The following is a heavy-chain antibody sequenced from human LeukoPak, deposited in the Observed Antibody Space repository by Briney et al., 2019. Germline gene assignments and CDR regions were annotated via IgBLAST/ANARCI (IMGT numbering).Heavy chain of an antibody. Sequence: ASVKVSCKVSGYTLTELSMHWVRQAPGKGLEWMGGFDPEDGETIYAQKFQGRVTMTEDTSTDTAYMELSSLRSEDTAVYYCATYLPTAGHFDHWGQGTLVTVSS. J-gene: IGHJ4*02. D-gene: IGHD6-13*01. CDR3: ATYLPTAGHFDH. CDR1: GYTLTELS. CDR2: FDPEDGET. V-gene: IGHV1-24*01.